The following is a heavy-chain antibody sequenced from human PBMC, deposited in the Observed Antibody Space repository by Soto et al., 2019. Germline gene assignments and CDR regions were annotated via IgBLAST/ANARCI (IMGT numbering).Heavy chain of an antibody. CDR2: IGTAGDT. CDR3: ARAGYCSSTSCYAGCLFDY. CDR1: GFTFSSYD. V-gene: IGHV3-13*01. Sequence: EVQLVESGGGLVQPGGSLRISCAASGFTFSSYDMHWVRQATGKGLEWVSAIGTAGDTYYPGSVKGRFTISRENAKNSVYLQMSSLRAADTAVYYCARAGYCSSTSCYAGCLFDYWGQGTLVTVSS. D-gene: IGHD2-2*01. J-gene: IGHJ4*02.